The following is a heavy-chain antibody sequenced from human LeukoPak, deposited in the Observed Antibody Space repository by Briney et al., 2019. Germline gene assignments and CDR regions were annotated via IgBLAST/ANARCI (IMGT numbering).Heavy chain of an antibody. Sequence: GGSLRLSCTASGFTFSSHWMHWVRQAPGKGLVWVSRISPDGSTTKNADSVKGRFTISRDNARSTLFLQLNSLRAEDTAVYYCAREINKWFDPWGQGTLVTVSS. V-gene: IGHV3-74*03. J-gene: IGHJ5*02. CDR3: AREINKWFDP. CDR2: ISPDGSTT. CDR1: GFTFSSHW.